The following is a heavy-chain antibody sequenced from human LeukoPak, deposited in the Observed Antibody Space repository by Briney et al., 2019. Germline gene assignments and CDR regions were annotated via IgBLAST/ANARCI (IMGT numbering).Heavy chain of an antibody. V-gene: IGHV1-2*02. CDR2: INPNNGGT. Sequence: ASVKVSCKASGYTFTGSYMHWVRQAPGQGLEWMGWINPNNGGTNYAQKFQGRVTMTRDPPISTAYMELSRLRSDDTAVYYCARDWAWEQVWFQHWGQGTQVIVPS. D-gene: IGHD1-26*01. CDR1: GYTFTGSY. CDR3: ARDWAWEQVWFQH. J-gene: IGHJ1*01.